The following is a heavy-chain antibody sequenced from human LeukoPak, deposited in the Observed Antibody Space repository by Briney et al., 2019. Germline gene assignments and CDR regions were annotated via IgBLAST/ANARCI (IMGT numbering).Heavy chain of an antibody. Sequence: SDTLSLTCTVSGGSISSYYWSWIRQPPGKGLEWIGYIYYSGSTNYNPSLKSRVTISVDTSKNQFSLKLSSVTAADTAVYYCARVDGDYLRSYFDYWGQGTLVTVSS. J-gene: IGHJ4*02. CDR1: GGSISSYY. V-gene: IGHV4-59*07. CDR3: ARVDGDYLRSYFDY. CDR2: IYYSGST. D-gene: IGHD4-17*01.